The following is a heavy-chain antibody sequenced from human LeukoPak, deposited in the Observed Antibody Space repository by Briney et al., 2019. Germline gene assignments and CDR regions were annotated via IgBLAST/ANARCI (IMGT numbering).Heavy chain of an antibody. D-gene: IGHD3-9*01. CDR3: ARSRLVTDYYFDY. CDR1: GFTVSSNY. V-gene: IGHV3-23*01. J-gene: IGHJ4*02. CDR2: ISGSGVIT. Sequence: GGSLRLSCAASGFTVSSNYMSWVRQAPGKGLEWVSYISGSGVITYYADSVKGRFTISRDNSKNTLYLQMNGLRAEDTAVYYCARSRLVTDYYFDYWGQGTLVTVSS.